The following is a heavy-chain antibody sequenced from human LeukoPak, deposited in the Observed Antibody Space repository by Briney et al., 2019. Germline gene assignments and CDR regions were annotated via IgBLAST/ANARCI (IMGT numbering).Heavy chain of an antibody. D-gene: IGHD3-3*01. CDR2: IFYSGST. Sequence: SETLSLTCTVSGGSVSNNNYYWNWIRQPPGKGLEWIGYIFYSGSTNYNPSLKSRVTISVDTSKNQFSLKLSSVTAADTAVYYCARGPNYDFWSGYPYYFDYWGQGTLVTVSS. CDR1: GGSVSNNNYY. V-gene: IGHV4-61*01. J-gene: IGHJ4*02. CDR3: ARGPNYDFWSGYPYYFDY.